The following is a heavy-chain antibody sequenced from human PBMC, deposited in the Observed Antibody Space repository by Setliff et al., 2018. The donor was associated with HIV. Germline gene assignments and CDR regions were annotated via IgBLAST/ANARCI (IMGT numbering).Heavy chain of an antibody. V-gene: IGHV1-18*01. J-gene: IGHJ3*02. CDR3: ARVGPVLRYFDWLFQSNAFDI. CDR2: ISAYNGNT. D-gene: IGHD3-9*01. CDR1: GYTFTSYG. Sequence: ASVKVSCKASGYTFTSYGISWVRQAPGQGLEWMGWISAYNGNTNYAQKLQGRVTMTTDKSTSTAYMELRSLRSDDTAVYYCARVGPVLRYFDWLFQSNAFDIWGQGTMVTVSS.